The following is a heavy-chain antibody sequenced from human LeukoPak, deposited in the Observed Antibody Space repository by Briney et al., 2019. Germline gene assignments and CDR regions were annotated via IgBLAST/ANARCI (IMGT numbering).Heavy chain of an antibody. V-gene: IGHV3-33*06. CDR2: IWYDGSNK. Sequence: PGGSLRLSCAASGFTFSGYGMHWVRQAPGKGLEWVAVIWYDGSNKYYADSVKGRFTISRDNSKNTLYLQMNSLRAEDTAVYYCAKDRRAGKVLGGMDVWGKGTTVTVSS. D-gene: IGHD6-13*01. J-gene: IGHJ6*04. CDR1: GFTFSGYG. CDR3: AKDRRAGKVLGGMDV.